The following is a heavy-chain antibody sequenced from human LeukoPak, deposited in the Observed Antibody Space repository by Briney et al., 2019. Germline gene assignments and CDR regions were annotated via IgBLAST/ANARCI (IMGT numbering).Heavy chain of an antibody. CDR3: ARGSKAPRYCSSTSCHNWFDP. CDR1: GGSFSGYY. J-gene: IGHJ5*02. CDR2: INHRGST. D-gene: IGHD2-2*01. Sequence: PSETLSLTCAVYGGSFSGYYWSWLRKPPGKGLEWIGEINHRGSTNYNPSRKSRVNISEEKSKNKFSLTLSSVTAADTAVYYCARGSKAPRYCSSTSCHNWFDPWGQGTLVTVSS. V-gene: IGHV4-34*01.